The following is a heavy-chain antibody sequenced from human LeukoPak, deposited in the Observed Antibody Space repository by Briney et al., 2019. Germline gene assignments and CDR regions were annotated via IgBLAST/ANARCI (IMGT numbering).Heavy chain of an antibody. CDR2: IIVSGGSM. J-gene: IGHJ4*02. CDR3: AKRPRRNYLDPFDY. Sequence: PGVSLRLSCGACSFPFSIYATRWVRKATGGGREWVTGIIVSGGSMYYADSVKGRFNFSRDNTKNRLYLQMNSLRAEDTAVYYCAKRPRRNYLDPFDYWGQGTLVTVSS. V-gene: IGHV3-23*01. D-gene: IGHD3-10*01. CDR1: SFPFSIYA.